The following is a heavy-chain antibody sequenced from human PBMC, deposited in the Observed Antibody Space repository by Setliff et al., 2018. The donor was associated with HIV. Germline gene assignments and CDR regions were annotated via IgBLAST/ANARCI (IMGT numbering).Heavy chain of an antibody. Sequence: CEVSGFVFRAYAMHWVRQAPGKGLEWVALISNDGDIIYYPDSVKGRFTISRDESKNSLFLQMNTLRADDTAVYYCAKDGSHFWSGSPDYWGQGTLVTVSS. CDR3: AKDGSHFWSGSPDY. J-gene: IGHJ4*02. CDR2: ISNDGDII. CDR1: GFVFRAYA. D-gene: IGHD3-3*01. V-gene: IGHV3-30*04.